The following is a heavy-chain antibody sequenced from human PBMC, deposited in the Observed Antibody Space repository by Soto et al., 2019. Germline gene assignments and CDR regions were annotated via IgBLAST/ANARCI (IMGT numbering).Heavy chain of an antibody. D-gene: IGHD2-2*01. CDR2: IGTDGNT. V-gene: IGHV3-23*01. CDR1: GFTFNSYA. Sequence: GGSLRLSCAASGFTFNSYAMNWVRQAPGKGLAWVSAIGTDGNTYYANSVKGRFTISRDNSRTTLYLQMNSLRVEDTALYYCVRKYPGTRPFDYWGQGTLVTVSS. J-gene: IGHJ4*01. CDR3: VRKYPGTRPFDY.